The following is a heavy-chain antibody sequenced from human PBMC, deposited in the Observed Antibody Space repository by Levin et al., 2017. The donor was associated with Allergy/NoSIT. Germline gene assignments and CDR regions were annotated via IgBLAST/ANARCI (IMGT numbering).Heavy chain of an antibody. J-gene: IGHJ4*02. CDR2: IYYSGST. D-gene: IGHD3-3*01. CDR3: ARGGPADFWSGILFDY. CDR1: GGSISSYY. Sequence: SETLSLTCTVSGGSISSYYWSWIRQPPGKGLEWIGYIYYSGSTNYNPSLKSRVTISVDTSKNQFSLKLSSVTAADTAVYYCARGGPADFWSGILFDYWGQGTLVTVSS. V-gene: IGHV4-59*01.